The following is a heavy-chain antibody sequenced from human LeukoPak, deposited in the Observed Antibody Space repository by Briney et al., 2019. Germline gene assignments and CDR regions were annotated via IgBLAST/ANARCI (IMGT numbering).Heavy chain of an antibody. CDR1: GGSISSYY. CDR3: ARGGRYSGSFYGDNWFDP. J-gene: IGHJ5*02. Sequence: SSETLSLTCTVSGGSISSYYWSWIRQPAGKGLEWIGRIYTSGSTNYNPSLKSRVTMSVDTSKNQFSLKLSSVTAADTAVYYCARGGRYSGSFYGDNWFDPWGQGTLVTVSS. D-gene: IGHD1-26*01. CDR2: IYTSGST. V-gene: IGHV4-4*07.